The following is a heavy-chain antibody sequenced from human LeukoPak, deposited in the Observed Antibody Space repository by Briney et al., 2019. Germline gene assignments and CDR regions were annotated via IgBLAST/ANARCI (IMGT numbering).Heavy chain of an antibody. CDR2: IYYSGST. CDR3: ARRLDSSGWSKSFDY. D-gene: IGHD6-19*01. V-gene: IGHV4-39*01. J-gene: IGHJ4*02. CDR1: GGSISSSSYY. Sequence: PSETLSLTCTVSGGSISSSSYYWGWIRQPPGKGLEWIGSIYYSGSTYYNPSLKSRVTISVDTSKNQFSLKLSSVTAADTAVYYCARRLDSSGWSKSFDYWGQGTLVTVSS.